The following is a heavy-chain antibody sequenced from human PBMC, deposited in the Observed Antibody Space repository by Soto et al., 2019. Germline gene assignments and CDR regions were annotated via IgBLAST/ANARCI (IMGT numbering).Heavy chain of an antibody. CDR1: GYTFTSYA. J-gene: IGHJ6*02. V-gene: IGHV1-8*02. D-gene: IGHD3-10*01. CDR3: ARVNYYGSGSYQDFFYFYALDV. Sequence: ASVKVSCKASGYTFTSYAMHWVRQAPGQRLEWMGWMNPNSGDTGYAQKFLGRLTMTRDSTIRTVYMELSSLSPEDTAVYYCARVNYYGSGSYQDFFYFYALDVWGQGTTVTVSS. CDR2: MNPNSGDT.